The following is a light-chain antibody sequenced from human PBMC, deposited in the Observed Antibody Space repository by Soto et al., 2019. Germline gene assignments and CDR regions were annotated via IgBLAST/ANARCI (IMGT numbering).Light chain of an antibody. CDR3: AAWDDSLNGPWV. CDR2: EGS. Sequence: QSALTQPASVSGSPGQSIAISCTGTSSDVGSYNSVSWYQQHPGKAPKLMIYEGSKRPSGVSDRFSGSKSGITASLTISGLQAEDEADYYCAAWDDSLNGPWVFGGGTKVTVL. J-gene: IGLJ3*02. CDR1: SSDVGSYNS. V-gene: IGLV2-23*01.